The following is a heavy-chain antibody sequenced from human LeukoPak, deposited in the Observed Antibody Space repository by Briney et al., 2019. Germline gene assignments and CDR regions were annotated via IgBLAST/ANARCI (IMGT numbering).Heavy chain of an antibody. Sequence: GGSLRLSCAASGFTFSSYAMSWVRQAPGKGLEWVSAISGSGGSTYYADSVKDRFTISRDNSKNTLYLQMNSLRAEDTAVYYCAKNRRDSSGYYEDYWGQGTLVTVSS. D-gene: IGHD3-22*01. V-gene: IGHV3-23*01. CDR1: GFTFSSYA. J-gene: IGHJ4*02. CDR3: AKNRRDSSGYYEDY. CDR2: ISGSGGST.